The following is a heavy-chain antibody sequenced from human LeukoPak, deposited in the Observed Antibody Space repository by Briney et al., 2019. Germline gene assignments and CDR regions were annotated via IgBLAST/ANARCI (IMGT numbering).Heavy chain of an antibody. V-gene: IGHV3-23*01. J-gene: IGHJ4*02. CDR3: AKGYGGQDTVVVKTGIFDH. Sequence: PGGSLRLSCTASGFRFSNYVLTWVRQAPGKGLEWVSTMSTSGDGTYYADSVQGRFTISRDNSKNTLYLQMNSLRAEDTAVYYCAKGYGGQDTVVVKTGIFDHWGQGSLVTVSS. CDR1: GFRFSNYV. CDR2: MSTSGDGT. D-gene: IGHD2-2*01.